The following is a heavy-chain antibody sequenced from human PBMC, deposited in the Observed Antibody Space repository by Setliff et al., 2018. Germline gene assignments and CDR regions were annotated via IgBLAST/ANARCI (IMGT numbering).Heavy chain of an antibody. J-gene: IGHJ5*02. D-gene: IGHD1-26*01. CDR3: ARVMGGSYGFSWFDP. Sequence: SETLSRTCTVSGGSISSGDYYWSWIRQPPGKGLEWIGYIYYSGSTYYNPSLKSRVTISVDTSKNQFSLKLSSVTAADTAVYYCARVMGGSYGFSWFDPWGQGTLVTVSS. CDR1: GGSISSGDYY. V-gene: IGHV4-30-4*08. CDR2: IYYSGST.